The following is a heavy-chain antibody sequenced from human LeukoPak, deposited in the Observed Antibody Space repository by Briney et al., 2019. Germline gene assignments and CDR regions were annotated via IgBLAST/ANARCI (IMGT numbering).Heavy chain of an antibody. CDR1: GYTFTGYY. CDR3: ARDWGLYGGYYHVYYMDV. CDR2: INPNSGGT. V-gene: IGHV1-2*02. J-gene: IGHJ6*03. Sequence: ASVKVSCKASGYTFTGYYMHWVRQAPGQGLEWMGWINPNSGGTNYAQKFQGRVTMTRDTSISTAYMELSRLRSDDTAVYYCARDWGLYGGYYHVYYMDVWGKGTTVTIS. D-gene: IGHD4-23*01.